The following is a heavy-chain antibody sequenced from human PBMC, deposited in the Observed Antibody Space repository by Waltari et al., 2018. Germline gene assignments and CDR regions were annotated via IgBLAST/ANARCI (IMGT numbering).Heavy chain of an antibody. D-gene: IGHD2-15*01. J-gene: IGHJ4*02. V-gene: IGHV1-24*01. CDR1: GYTLTELS. Sequence: QVQLVQSGAEVKKPGASVKVSCKVSGYTLTELSMHWVRQAPGKGLEWMGGVDPEDGETIYAQKFQGRVTMTEDTSTDTAYMELSSLRSEDTAVYYCATLGYCSGGSCLRGVFDYWGQGTLVTVSS. CDR3: ATLGYCSGGSCLRGVFDY. CDR2: VDPEDGET.